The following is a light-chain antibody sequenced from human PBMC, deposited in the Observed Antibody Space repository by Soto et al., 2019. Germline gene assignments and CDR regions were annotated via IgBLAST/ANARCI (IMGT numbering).Light chain of an antibody. Sequence: SYELTQPPSVSVAPGETARITCGGTNIGRKSVHWYHQKPRQAPVLVIYYDSDRPSGIPERFSGSNSGNTATLSIPSVEAGDAAGDYCQVWDSNSDHSVFGGGTKLTVL. CDR3: QVWDSNSDHSV. V-gene: IGLV3-21*01. CDR2: YDS. J-gene: IGLJ2*01. CDR1: NIGRKS.